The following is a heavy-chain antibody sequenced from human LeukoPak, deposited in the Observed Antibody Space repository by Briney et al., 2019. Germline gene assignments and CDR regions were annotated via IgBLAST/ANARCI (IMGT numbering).Heavy chain of an antibody. J-gene: IGHJ4*02. CDR1: GGSISSSSYY. V-gene: IGHV4-39*01. CDR2: IYYSGST. Sequence: SETLSLTCTVSGGSISSSSYYWGWIRQPPGKGLEWIGSIYYSGSTYYNPSLESRVTISVDTSKNQFSLKLSSVTAADTAVYYCARSPRGSSWFYFDSWGQGTLVTVSS. CDR3: ARSPRGSSWFYFDS. D-gene: IGHD3-9*01.